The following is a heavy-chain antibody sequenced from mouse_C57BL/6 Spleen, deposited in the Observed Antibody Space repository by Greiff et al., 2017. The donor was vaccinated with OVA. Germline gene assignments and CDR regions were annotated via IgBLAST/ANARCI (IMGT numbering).Heavy chain of an antibody. CDR3: ARYRRYFDY. CDR2: IRNKANGYTT. J-gene: IGHJ2*01. CDR1: GFTFTDYY. V-gene: IGHV7-3*01. Sequence: ASGFTFTDYYMSWVRQPPGKALEWLGFIRNKANGYTTEYSASVKGRFTISRDNSQSILYLQMNALRAEDSATYYCARYRRYFDYWGQGTTLTVSS.